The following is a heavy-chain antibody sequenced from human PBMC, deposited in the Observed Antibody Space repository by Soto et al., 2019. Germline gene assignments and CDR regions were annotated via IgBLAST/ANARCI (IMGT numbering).Heavy chain of an antibody. CDR3: AKVRYCSGGSCRDYFDY. J-gene: IGHJ4*02. CDR2: ISGGGGST. V-gene: IGHV3-23*01. D-gene: IGHD2-15*01. CDR1: GFTFSSCA. Sequence: GGSLRLSCAASGFTFSSCAMSWVRQAPGKGLEWVAGISGGGGSTYYADSVKGRFTISRDNSKNTLYLQMNSLRAEDTALYYCAKVRYCSGGSCRDYFDYWGQGTLVTVSS.